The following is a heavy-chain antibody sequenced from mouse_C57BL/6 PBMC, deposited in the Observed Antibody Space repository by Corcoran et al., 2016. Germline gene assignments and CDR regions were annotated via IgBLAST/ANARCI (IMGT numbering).Heavy chain of an antibody. CDR2: IYPGDGDT. Sequence: QVQLQQSGAELVKPGASVKISCKASGYAFSSYWMNWVKQRPGKGLEWIGQIYPGDGDTNYNGKFKGKATLTADKSSSTAYMQLSSLTSEDSAVYFCARGAYYGNWDYAMDYWGQGTSVTVSS. V-gene: IGHV1-80*01. J-gene: IGHJ4*01. CDR1: GYAFSSYW. D-gene: IGHD2-10*01. CDR3: ARGAYYGNWDYAMDY.